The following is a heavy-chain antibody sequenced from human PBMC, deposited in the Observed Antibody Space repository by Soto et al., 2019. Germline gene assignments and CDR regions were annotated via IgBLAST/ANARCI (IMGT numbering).Heavy chain of an antibody. V-gene: IGHV3-15*07. J-gene: IGHJ4*02. Sequence: GWSLRLSCAVSGFSLTDVWMNWVRQAPGKGLEWVGRIKSKAAGGTTDYAAPVKGRFTILRDDSKNTLYLQMDSLIIEDTAVYFCSHGYGQYFNSWGQGTLVTVSS. CDR1: GFSLTDVW. CDR2: IKSKAAGGTT. D-gene: IGHD5-18*01. CDR3: SHGYGQYFNS.